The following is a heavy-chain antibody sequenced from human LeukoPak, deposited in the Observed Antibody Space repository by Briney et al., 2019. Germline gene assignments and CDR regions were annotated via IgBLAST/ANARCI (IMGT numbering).Heavy chain of an antibody. CDR2: ISGSGGST. D-gene: IGHD3-9*01. J-gene: IGHJ4*02. V-gene: IGHV3-23*01. CDR3: AKVLDWFREGGYDY. CDR1: GFTFSSYA. Sequence: GGSLRFSCAASGFTFSSYAMSWVRQAPGKGLEWVSAISGSGGSTDYADSVKGRFTISRDNSKNTLYLQMNSLRAEDTAVYYCAKVLDWFREGGYDYWGQGTLVTVSS.